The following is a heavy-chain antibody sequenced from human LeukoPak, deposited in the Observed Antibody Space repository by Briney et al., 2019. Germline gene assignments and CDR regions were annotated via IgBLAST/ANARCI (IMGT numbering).Heavy chain of an antibody. Sequence: PGRSLRLSCAASGFTFDDYAMHWVRQAPGKGLEWVSAISGSGGSTYYADSVKGRFTISRDNSKNTLYLQMNSLRAEDTAVYYCAKPGDRYYFDYWGQGTLVTVSS. CDR2: ISGSGGST. CDR1: GFTFDDYA. J-gene: IGHJ4*02. CDR3: AKPGDRYYFDY. D-gene: IGHD3-10*01. V-gene: IGHV3-23*01.